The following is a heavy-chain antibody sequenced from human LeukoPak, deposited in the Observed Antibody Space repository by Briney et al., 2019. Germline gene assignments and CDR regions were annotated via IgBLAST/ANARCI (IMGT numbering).Heavy chain of an antibody. CDR1: GYTFTSYG. V-gene: IGHV1-18*01. Sequence: ASVKVSCKASGYTFTSYGISWVRQAPGQGLEWMGWISAYNGNTNYAQKFQGRVTITTDESTSTAYMELSSLRSEDTAVYYCARLSSSRPGEGGWGQGTLVTVSS. J-gene: IGHJ4*02. CDR3: ARLSSSRPGEGG. D-gene: IGHD6-13*01. CDR2: ISAYNGNT.